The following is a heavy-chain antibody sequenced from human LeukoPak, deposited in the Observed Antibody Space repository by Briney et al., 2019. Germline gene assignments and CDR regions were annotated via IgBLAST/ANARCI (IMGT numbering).Heavy chain of an antibody. J-gene: IGHJ4*02. CDR1: GYTFTSYD. CDR2: MNHNSGNT. Sequence: ASVKVSCKASGYTFTSYDINWVRPATGQALEWMGWMNHNSGNTGYAQKFQGRVTMTRNTSISTAYMELSSLRSEDTAVYYCASAPGTIFGASYYFDYWGQGTLVTVSS. V-gene: IGHV1-8*01. D-gene: IGHD3-3*01. CDR3: ASAPGTIFGASYYFDY.